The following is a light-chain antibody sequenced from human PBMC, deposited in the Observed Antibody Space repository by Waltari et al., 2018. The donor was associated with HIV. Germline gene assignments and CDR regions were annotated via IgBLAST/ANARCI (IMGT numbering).Light chain of an antibody. J-gene: IGKJ1*01. CDR1: QSVSSN. CDR3: QQYYNWPPWT. CDR2: AAS. V-gene: IGKV3-15*01. Sequence: EIVMTQSPATLSVSPGERATLSCRASQSVSSNLAWYQQKPGQAPRLLIYAASTRVTGIPDRVSGSGAGTEFTLIISSLQSEDFAVYYCQQYYNWPPWTFGQGTKVEIK.